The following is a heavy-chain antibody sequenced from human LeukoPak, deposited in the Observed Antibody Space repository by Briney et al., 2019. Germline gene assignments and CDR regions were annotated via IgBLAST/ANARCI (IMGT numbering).Heavy chain of an antibody. D-gene: IGHD3-3*01. J-gene: IGHJ4*02. CDR2: IYYSGST. CDR3: ARTHRFLEWPDY. CDR1: GGSISSYY. V-gene: IGHV4-59*01. Sequence: SETLSLTCTVSGGSISSYYWSWIRQPPGKGLEWIGYIYYSGSTNYNPSLKSRVTISVDTSKNQFSLELSSVTAADTAVYYCARTHRFLEWPDYWGQGTLVTVSS.